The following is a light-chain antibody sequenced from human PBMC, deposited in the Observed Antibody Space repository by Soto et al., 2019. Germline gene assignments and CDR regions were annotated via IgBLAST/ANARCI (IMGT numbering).Light chain of an antibody. CDR1: QSVDSRY. J-gene: IGKJ2*03. CDR3: QQYGSSPRYS. CDR2: VVS. Sequence: DIVLTQSPGTLSLSPGERATLSCRASQSVDSRYLAWYQQKPGQAPRLLIYVVSGRATGIPDRFSGSGSGTDFTLTISRLEPEDFAEYYCQQYGSSPRYSFGQGTKLEIK. V-gene: IGKV3-20*01.